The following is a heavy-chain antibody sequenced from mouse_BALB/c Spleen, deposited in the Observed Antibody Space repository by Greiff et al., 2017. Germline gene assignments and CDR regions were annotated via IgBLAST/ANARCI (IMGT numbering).Heavy chain of an antibody. V-gene: IGHV5-9-3*01. Sequence: EVKLVESGGGLVKPGGSLKLSCAASGFTFSSYAMSWVRQTPEKRLEWVATISSGGSYTYYPDSVKGRFTISRDNAKNTLYLQMSSLRSEDTAMYYCARHPYGSSFDWYFDVWGAGTTVTVSS. CDR3: ARHPYGSSFDWYFDV. J-gene: IGHJ1*01. CDR2: ISSGGSYT. D-gene: IGHD1-1*01. CDR1: GFTFSSYA.